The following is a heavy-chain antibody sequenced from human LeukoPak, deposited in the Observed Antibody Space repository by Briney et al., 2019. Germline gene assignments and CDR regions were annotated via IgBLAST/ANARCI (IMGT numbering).Heavy chain of an antibody. CDR2: IYYSGST. CDR3: ARVYHYYDSSGYYSIHDY. CDR1: GGSISSYY. Sequence: PSETLSLTCAVSGGSISSYYWSWIRQPPGKGLGWIGYIYYSGSTNYNPSLKSRVTISVDTSKNQFSLKLSSVTAADTAVYYCARVYHYYDSSGYYSIHDYWGQGTLVTVSS. V-gene: IGHV4-59*01. D-gene: IGHD3-22*01. J-gene: IGHJ4*02.